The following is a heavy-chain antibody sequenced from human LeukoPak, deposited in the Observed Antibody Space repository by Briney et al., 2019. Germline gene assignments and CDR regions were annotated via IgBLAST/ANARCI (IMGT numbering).Heavy chain of an antibody. V-gene: IGHV3-23*01. CDR2: IRADAVTT. Sequence: ETLSLTCTVSGGSMRSYCWSWIRQPAGKGLEWVSGIRADAVTTYYADSVKGRFIISRDNSKNTVYLQMNSLSAEDAAVYYCVKDDGWVQYANWGQGTLVTVSS. CDR1: GGSMRSYC. J-gene: IGHJ4*02. CDR3: VKDDGWVQYAN. D-gene: IGHD5-24*01.